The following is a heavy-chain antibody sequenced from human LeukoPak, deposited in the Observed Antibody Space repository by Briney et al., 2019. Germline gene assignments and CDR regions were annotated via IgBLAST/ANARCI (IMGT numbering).Heavy chain of an antibody. J-gene: IGHJ4*02. CDR1: GYSFTNYW. CDR3: ARGTTVTSYYFDY. CDR2: IYPGDSDT. V-gene: IGHV5-51*01. Sequence: GESLKISCKGSGYSFTNYWIGWVRQMPGKGLEWMGIIYPGDSDTRYSPSFQGQVTISADKSISTAYLQWSSLKASDTAMYYCARGTTVTSYYFDYWGQGTLVTVSS. D-gene: IGHD4-17*01.